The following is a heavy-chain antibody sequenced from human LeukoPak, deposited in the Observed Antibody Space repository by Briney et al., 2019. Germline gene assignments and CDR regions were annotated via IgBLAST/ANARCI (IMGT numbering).Heavy chain of an antibody. D-gene: IGHD5-12*01. CDR1: GGTFSSYA. CDR3: ARGGRGDSGYDY. Sequence: SVKVSCRASGGTFSSYAISWVRQAPGQGLEWMGGIIPIFGTANYAQKFQGRVTITADESTSTAYMELSSLRSEDTAVYYCARGGRGDSGYDYWGQGTLVTVSS. CDR2: IIPIFGTA. V-gene: IGHV1-69*01. J-gene: IGHJ4*02.